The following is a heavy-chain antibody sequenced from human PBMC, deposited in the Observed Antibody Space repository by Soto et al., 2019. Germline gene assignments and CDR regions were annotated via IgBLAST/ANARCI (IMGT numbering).Heavy chain of an antibody. Sequence: ASVKVSCKASGYTFTGYYMHWVRQAPGQGLEWMGWINPNSGGTNYAQKFQGWVTMTRDTSISTAYMELSRLRSDDTAVYYCARARVVPATQIKYYFDYXXQGTLVTVSS. CDR2: INPNSGGT. J-gene: IGHJ4*02. CDR1: GYTFTGYY. V-gene: IGHV1-2*04. D-gene: IGHD2-2*01. CDR3: ARARVVPATQIKYYFDY.